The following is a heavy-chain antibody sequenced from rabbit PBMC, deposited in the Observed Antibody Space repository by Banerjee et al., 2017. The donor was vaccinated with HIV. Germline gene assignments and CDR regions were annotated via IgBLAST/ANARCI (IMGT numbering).Heavy chain of an antibody. J-gene: IGHJ6*01. CDR3: ARHLSSTGYWDL. Sequence: QEQLVESGGGLVTLGGSLKLSCKASGIDFSSYGISWVRQAPGKGLEWIAYIYPHYGTKDYASWVNGRFTISLDNAQTTVFLQMTSLTAADTATYFCARHLSSTGYWDLWGPGTLVTVS. V-gene: IGHV1S47*01. D-gene: IGHD1-1*01. CDR2: IYPHYGTK. CDR1: GIDFSSYG.